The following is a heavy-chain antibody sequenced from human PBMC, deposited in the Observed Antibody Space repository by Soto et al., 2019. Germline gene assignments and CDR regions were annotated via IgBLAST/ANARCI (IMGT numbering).Heavy chain of an antibody. Sequence: GGSLRLSCAASGFTFSSYGMHWVRQAPGKGLEWVAVISYDGSNKYYADSVKGRFTISRDNSKNTLYLQMNSLRAEDTAVYYCASTFKYCSSTSCLGYWGQGTLVTVSS. CDR3: ASTFKYCSSTSCLGY. CDR1: GFTFSSYG. CDR2: ISYDGSNK. D-gene: IGHD2-2*01. J-gene: IGHJ4*02. V-gene: IGHV3-30*03.